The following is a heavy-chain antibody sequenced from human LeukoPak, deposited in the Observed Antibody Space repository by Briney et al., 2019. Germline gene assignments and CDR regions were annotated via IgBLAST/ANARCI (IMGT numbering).Heavy chain of an antibody. CDR3: ARVYPTYYYGSGSYAFDI. D-gene: IGHD3-10*01. V-gene: IGHV4-34*01. Sequence: SETLSFTCAVYGGSFSGYYWSGIRQPPGKGLEWIGEINHSGSTNYNPSLKSRVTISVDTSKNQFSLKLSSVTAADTAVYYCARVYPTYYYGSGSYAFDIWGQGTMVTVSS. J-gene: IGHJ3*02. CDR2: INHSGST. CDR1: GGSFSGYY.